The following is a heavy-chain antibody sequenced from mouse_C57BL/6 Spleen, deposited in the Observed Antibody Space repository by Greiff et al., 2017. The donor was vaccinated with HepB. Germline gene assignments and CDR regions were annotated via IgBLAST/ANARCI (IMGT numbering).Heavy chain of an antibody. J-gene: IGHJ2*01. CDR1: GYSITSGYY. CDR2: ISYDGSN. V-gene: IGHV3-6*01. D-gene: IGHD1-1*01. CDR3: AREDYGSSWSFDY. Sequence: ESGPGLVKPSQSLSLTCSVTGYSITSGYYWNWIRQFPGNKLEWMGYISYDGSNNYNPSLKNRISITRDTSKNQFFLKLNSVTTEDTATYYCAREDYGSSWSFDYWGQGTTLTVSS.